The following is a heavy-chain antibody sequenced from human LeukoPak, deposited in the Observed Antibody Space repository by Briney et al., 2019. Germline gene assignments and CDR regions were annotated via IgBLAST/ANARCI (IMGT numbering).Heavy chain of an antibody. CDR3: ARGPGGYSYGYYFDY. CDR2: IFHSGST. V-gene: IGHV4-59*01. CDR1: GASISSYY. D-gene: IGHD5-18*01. Sequence: SETLSLTCTVSGASISSYYWSWIRQPPGKGLEWIGYIFHSGSTNYNPSLKSRVTISVDTSKNQLSLKLSSVTAADTAVYYCARGPGGYSYGYYFDYWGQGTLVTVSS. J-gene: IGHJ4*02.